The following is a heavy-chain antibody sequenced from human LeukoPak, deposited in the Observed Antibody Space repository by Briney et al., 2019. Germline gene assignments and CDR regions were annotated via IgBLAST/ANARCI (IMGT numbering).Heavy chain of an antibody. V-gene: IGHV1-2*02. J-gene: IGHJ1*01. Sequence: ASVKVSCKASGYTFTGYYMHWVRQAPGQGLEWMGWINPNSGGTNYAQKFQGRVTMTRDTSISTAYMELSRLRSDDTAVYYCAIYTGSYVRYFQHWGQGTLVIVSS. CDR2: INPNSGGT. CDR1: GYTFTGYY. D-gene: IGHD1-26*01. CDR3: AIYTGSYVRYFQH.